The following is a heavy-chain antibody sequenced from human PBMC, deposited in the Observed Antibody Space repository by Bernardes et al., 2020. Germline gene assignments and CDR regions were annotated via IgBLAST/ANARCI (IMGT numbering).Heavy chain of an antibody. D-gene: IGHD5-18*01. V-gene: IGHV4-34*01. CDR2: INHSGST. CDR1: GGSFSGYY. CDR3: ARRFAGWVTPYYYYYMDV. J-gene: IGHJ6*03. Sequence: ETLSLTCAVYGGSFSGYYWSWIRQPPGKGLEWIGEINHSGSTNYNPSLKSRVTISVDTSKNQFSLKLSSVTAADTAVYYCARRFAGWVTPYYYYYMDVWGKGTTVTVSS.